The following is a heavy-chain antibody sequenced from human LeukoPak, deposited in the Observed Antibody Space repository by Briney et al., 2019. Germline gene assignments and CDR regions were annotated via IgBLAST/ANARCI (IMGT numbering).Heavy chain of an antibody. CDR3: ANAAAGSRNPFDY. CDR1: GFTFSSYA. J-gene: IGHJ4*02. D-gene: IGHD6-25*01. CDR2: ISGSGGST. Sequence: SGGSLRFSCAASGFTFSSYAMSWVRQAPGKGMEWVSAISGSGGSTYYADSVKGRFTISRDNSKNTLYLQMNSLRAVDTAVYYCANAAAGSRNPFDYWGQGTLVTVSS. V-gene: IGHV3-23*01.